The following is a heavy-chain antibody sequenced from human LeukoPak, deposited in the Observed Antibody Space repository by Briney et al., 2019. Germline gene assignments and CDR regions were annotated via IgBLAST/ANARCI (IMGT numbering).Heavy chain of an antibody. V-gene: IGHV3-21*01. Sequence: PGGSLRLSCAASGFTFSSYSVNWVRQAPGKGLEWVSSISTNSSYIYYADSVKGRFTLSRDDAKNSLYLQMNSLRAEDTAVYYCAREHSGYDFPGRDYYYMDVWGKGTTVTVSS. J-gene: IGHJ6*03. CDR3: AREHSGYDFPGRDYYYMDV. CDR1: GFTFSSYS. CDR2: ISTNSSYI. D-gene: IGHD5-12*01.